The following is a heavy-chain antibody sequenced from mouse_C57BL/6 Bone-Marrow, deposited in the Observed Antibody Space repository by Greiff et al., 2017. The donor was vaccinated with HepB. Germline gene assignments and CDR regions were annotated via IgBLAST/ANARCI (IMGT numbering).Heavy chain of an antibody. J-gene: IGHJ3*01. CDR2: ISGGGGNT. V-gene: IGHV5-9*01. Sequence: EVQVVESGGGLVKPGGSLKLSCAASGFTFSSYTMSWVHQTPEKRLEWVATISGGGGNTYYPDSVKGRFTISRDNAKNTLYLQMSSLRSEDTALYYCARRKLGLAWFAYWGQGTLVTVSA. CDR1: GFTFSSYT. CDR3: ARRKLGLAWFAY. D-gene: IGHD4-1*01.